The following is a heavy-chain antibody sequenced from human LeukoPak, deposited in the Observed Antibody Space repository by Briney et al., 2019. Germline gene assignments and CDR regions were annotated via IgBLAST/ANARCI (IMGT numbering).Heavy chain of an antibody. V-gene: IGHV1-69*06. CDR1: GGTFSTFG. CDR2: IIPMSGTA. Sequence: ASVKVSCKASGGTFSTFGISWVRQAPGQGLEWMGGIIPMSGTANNAQKFRGRVTITADKSTGTAYMELSSLRSDDTAVYYCATVVYGGGAHSYYYYMDVWGKGTTVIVSS. J-gene: IGHJ6*03. D-gene: IGHD2-21*01. CDR3: ATVVYGGGAHSYYYYMDV.